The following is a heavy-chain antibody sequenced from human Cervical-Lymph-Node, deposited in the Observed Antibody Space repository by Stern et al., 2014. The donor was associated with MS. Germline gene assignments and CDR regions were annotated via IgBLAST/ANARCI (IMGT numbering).Heavy chain of an antibody. CDR3: ARATSDYIWGSYRYLDY. D-gene: IGHD3-16*02. Sequence: MQLVESGAEVKKPGSSVKVSCKASGGTFSSYTIGWVRQAPGQGLEWMGGIIPMFGIANYAEKFQGRVTITADESTSTAYMDLSTLRSEDTAVYYCARATSDYIWGSYRYLDYWGQGTQVTVSS. J-gene: IGHJ4*02. V-gene: IGHV1-69*01. CDR2: IIPMFGIA. CDR1: GGTFSSYT.